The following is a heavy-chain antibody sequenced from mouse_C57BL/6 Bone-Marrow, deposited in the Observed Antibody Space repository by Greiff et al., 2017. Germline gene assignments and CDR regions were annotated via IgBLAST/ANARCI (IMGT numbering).Heavy chain of an antibody. J-gene: IGHJ1*03. V-gene: IGHV5-9*01. CDR3: SRQVTTVLATKYFDV. Sequence: EVQLVESGGGLVKPGGSLKLSCAASGFTFSSYTMSWVRQTPEKRLQWVAAISGGGGNTYSPDSGKGRFTISRDNDKNILYLQMSSLRSEDTALYYCSRQVTTVLATKYFDVWGTGTTVTVSS. CDR2: ISGGGGNT. D-gene: IGHD1-1*01. CDR1: GFTFSSYT.